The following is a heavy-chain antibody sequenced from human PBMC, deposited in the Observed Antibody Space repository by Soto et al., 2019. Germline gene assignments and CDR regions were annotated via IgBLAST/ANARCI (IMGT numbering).Heavy chain of an antibody. CDR3: ARAGRLYDSSGYYFQFDYY. V-gene: IGHV4-38-2*01. CDR2: IYHSGST. J-gene: IGHJ4*02. D-gene: IGHD3-22*01. CDR1: GYSISSGYY. Sequence: PSETLSLTCAVSGYSISSGYYWGWIRQPPGKGLEWIGSIYHSGSTYYNPSLKSRVTISVDTSKNQFSLKLSSVTAADTAVYYCARAGRLYDSSGYYFQFDYYWGQGTLVTVSS.